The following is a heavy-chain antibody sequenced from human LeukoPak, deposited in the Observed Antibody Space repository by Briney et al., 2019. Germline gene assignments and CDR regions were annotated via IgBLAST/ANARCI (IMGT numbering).Heavy chain of an antibody. J-gene: IGHJ6*03. V-gene: IGHV4-34*01. D-gene: IGHD6-13*01. CDR3: ARDLPIAAAGQNPYYYYYYMDV. CDR1: GGSFSGYY. CDR2: INHSGST. Sequence: SETLSLTCAVYGGSFSGYYWSWIRQPPGKGLEWIGEINHSGSTNYNPSLKSRVTISVDTSKNQFSLKLSSVTAADTAVYYCARDLPIAAAGQNPYYYYYYMDVWGKGTTVTISS.